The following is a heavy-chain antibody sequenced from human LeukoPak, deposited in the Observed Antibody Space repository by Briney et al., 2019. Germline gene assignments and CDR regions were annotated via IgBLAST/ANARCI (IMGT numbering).Heavy chain of an antibody. CDR1: GGSIRSSGHN. CDR2: IFYSGNT. J-gene: IGHJ4*02. D-gene: IGHD3-3*01. CDR3: ARRPKQPGFWSGYVDY. V-gene: IGHV4-39*01. Sequence: PSETLSLTCTVSGGSIRSSGHNWDWIRQPPGKGLEYIGSIFYSGNTYYNPSLKSRVTISVDTSKNQFSLKLSSVTAADTAVYYCARRPKQPGFWSGYVDYWGQGTLVTVSS.